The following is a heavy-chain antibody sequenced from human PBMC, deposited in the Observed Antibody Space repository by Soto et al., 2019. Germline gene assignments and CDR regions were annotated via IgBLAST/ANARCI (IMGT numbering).Heavy chain of an antibody. CDR2: IDPSDSYT. D-gene: IGHD5-18*01. CDR1: GYGFTSYW. V-gene: IGHV5-10-1*01. CDR3: ARRYSYGPYYFDY. J-gene: IGHJ4*02. Sequence: PGESLKISCKGSGYGFTSYWISWVRQMPGKGLEWMGRIDPSDSYTNYSPSFQGHVTISADKSISTAYLQWSSLKASDTAMYYCARRYSYGPYYFDYWGQGTLVTVSS.